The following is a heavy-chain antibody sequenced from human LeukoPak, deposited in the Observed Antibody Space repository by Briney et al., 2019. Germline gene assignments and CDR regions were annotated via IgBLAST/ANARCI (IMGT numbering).Heavy chain of an antibody. CDR2: TYYRSKWYN. CDR1: GDSVSSNSAA. D-gene: IGHD3-16*02. V-gene: IGHV6-1*01. Sequence: SQTLSLTCVISGDSVSSNSAAWNWIRQSPSRGLEWLGRTYYRSKWYNDYAVSVKSRITINPDTSKNQFSLQLNSVTPEDTAVYYCARLSTGPRRDYYYMDVWGKGTTVTVSS. J-gene: IGHJ6*03. CDR3: ARLSTGPRRDYYYMDV.